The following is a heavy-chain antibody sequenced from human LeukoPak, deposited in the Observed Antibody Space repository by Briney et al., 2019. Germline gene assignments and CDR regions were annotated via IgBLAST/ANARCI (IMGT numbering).Heavy chain of an antibody. V-gene: IGHV4-34*01. CDR3: AREPTVTAAFDY. CDR2: INHSGST. Sequence: SETLSLTCAVYGGSFSGYYWSWIRQPPGKGLEWIGEINHSGSTNYNPSLKSRVTISADTSKNQFSLKLSSVTAADTAVYYCAREPTVTAAFDYWGQGTLVTVSS. D-gene: IGHD4-17*01. CDR1: GGSFSGYY. J-gene: IGHJ4*02.